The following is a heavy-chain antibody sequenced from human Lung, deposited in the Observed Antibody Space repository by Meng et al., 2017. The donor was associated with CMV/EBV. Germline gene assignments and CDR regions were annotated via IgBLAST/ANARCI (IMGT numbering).Heavy chain of an antibody. V-gene: IGHV3-11*01. CDR1: GFTFSDEY. Sequence: SCAPSGFTFSDEYMSWIRQAPGKGLEWVSYITSSGDRKYYADSVKGRFTISRDNAKNSLYLQLNSLRAEDTAVYFCARITGSSWLSFYFAYWGQGTXVNVAS. CDR2: ITSSGDRK. D-gene: IGHD6-13*01. CDR3: ARITGSSWLSFYFAY. J-gene: IGHJ4*02.